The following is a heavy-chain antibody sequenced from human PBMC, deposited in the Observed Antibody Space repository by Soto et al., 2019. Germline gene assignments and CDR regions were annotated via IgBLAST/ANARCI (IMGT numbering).Heavy chain of an antibody. CDR2: IYYSGST. J-gene: IGHJ4*02. CDR1: GGTISGGGYY. V-gene: IGHV4-31*03. D-gene: IGHD4-17*01. Sequence: QVQLQESGPGLVKTSQTQSLTCTVTGGTISGGGYYWSWIRQHPGKGLEWIGYIYYSGSTYYNPSLKSRVTISVDTSKNQFSLKLSSVTAADTAVYYCARSPEATVTAFDYWGQGTLVTVSS. CDR3: ARSPEATVTAFDY.